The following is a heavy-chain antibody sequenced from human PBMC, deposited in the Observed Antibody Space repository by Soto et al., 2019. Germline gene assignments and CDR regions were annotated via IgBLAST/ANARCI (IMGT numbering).Heavy chain of an antibody. J-gene: IGHJ6*02. CDR3: ARSQGSSTSLEIYYYYYYGMDV. CDR1: GGTFSSYA. CDR2: IIPISDTT. V-gene: IGHV1-69*01. Sequence: QVQLVQSGAEVKKPGSSVKVSCKASGGTFSSYAISWVRQAPGQGLEWMGGIIPISDTTNYDEKLQARVTSIADESTSTAYMELRSMRSEETAVYYCARSQGSSTSLEIYYYYYYGMDVWGQGTTVTVSS. D-gene: IGHD2-2*01.